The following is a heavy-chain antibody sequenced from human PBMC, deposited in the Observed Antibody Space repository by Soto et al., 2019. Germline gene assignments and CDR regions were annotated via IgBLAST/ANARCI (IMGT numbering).Heavy chain of an antibody. V-gene: IGHV1-18*01. Sequence: VSVKVSCKASGYTFTSYGLSWVRQAPGQGLEWMGWVSAYNGNTNYAQKLQGRVTMTTDTSTSTAYMELRSLRSDDTAVYYCARAEYGSGSYCLDYWGQGTLVTVSS. CDR1: GYTFTSYG. D-gene: IGHD3-10*01. CDR3: ARAEYGSGSYCLDY. CDR2: VSAYNGNT. J-gene: IGHJ4*02.